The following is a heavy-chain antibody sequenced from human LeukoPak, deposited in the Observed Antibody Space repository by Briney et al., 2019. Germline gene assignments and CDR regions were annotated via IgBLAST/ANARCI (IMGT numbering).Heavy chain of an antibody. CDR1: RLTFSIYV. J-gene: IGHJ4*02. V-gene: IGHV3-23*01. CDR3: AKGMTTVTTACDY. D-gene: IGHD4-17*01. CDR2: ISGSGGST. Sequence: GGPLTLSCAPSRLTFSIYVISWVRQAAGGGVEGVSAISGSGGSTYYAASVKGRFTISRDNSKNTLYLQMNSLGAGDAAVYYCAKGMTTVTTACDYWGEGTVVTVSS.